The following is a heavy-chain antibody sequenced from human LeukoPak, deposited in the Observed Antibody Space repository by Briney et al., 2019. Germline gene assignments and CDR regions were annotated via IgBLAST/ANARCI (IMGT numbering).Heavy chain of an antibody. D-gene: IGHD2-2*01. CDR3: ARALGQLPSRY. V-gene: IGHV4-38-2*02. Sequence: PSETLSLTCTVSGYSISSGYYWGWIRQPPGQGLEWIGSIYHSGSTYYNPSLKSRVTISVDTSKNQFSLKLSSVTAADTAVYYCARALGQLPSRYWGQGTLVTVPS. J-gene: IGHJ4*02. CDR2: IYHSGST. CDR1: GYSISSGYY.